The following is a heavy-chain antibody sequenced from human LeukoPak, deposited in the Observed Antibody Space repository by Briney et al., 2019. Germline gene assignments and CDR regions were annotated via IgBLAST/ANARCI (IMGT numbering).Heavy chain of an antibody. D-gene: IGHD3-22*01. V-gene: IGHV3-23*01. CDR3: AKDSRESSGHFPYYYYYHYGLDV. CDR1: GFIFSSSA. Sequence: GGSLRLSCAVSGFIFSSSAMSWVRQAPGKGLEWVSAISGGGDDTSYADSARGRYTVSRDNSKNTLYLQMNSLRAEDTAVYYCAKDSRESSGHFPYYYYYHYGLDVWGQGTTVTVSS. J-gene: IGHJ6*02. CDR2: ISGGGDDT.